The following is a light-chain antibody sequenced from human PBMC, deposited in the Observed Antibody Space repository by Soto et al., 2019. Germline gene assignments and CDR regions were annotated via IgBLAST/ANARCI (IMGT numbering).Light chain of an antibody. CDR3: QQYTSYSP. V-gene: IGKV1-5*03. CDR2: KAS. CDR1: QSINNL. Sequence: DIQITQSPSTLSASVGDRVTITCRASQSINNLLAWYQQKPGKAPKLLIYKASNLESGVPSRFSGNGSGTEFTLTISSLQPDDFATYYCQQYTSYSPFGGGTKVEIK. J-gene: IGKJ4*02.